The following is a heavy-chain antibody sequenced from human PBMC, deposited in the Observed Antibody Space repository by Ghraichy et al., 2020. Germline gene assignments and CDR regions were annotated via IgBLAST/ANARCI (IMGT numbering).Heavy chain of an antibody. Sequence: TLSLTCTVSGGSISSGGYYWSWIRQHPGKGLEWIGYIYYSGSTYYNPSLKSRVTISVDTSKNQFSLKLSSVTAADTAVYYCARDSREDEAWFDPWGQGTLVTVSS. V-gene: IGHV4-31*03. CDR1: GGSISSGGYY. CDR2: IYYSGST. J-gene: IGHJ5*02. D-gene: IGHD2-15*01. CDR3: ARDSREDEAWFDP.